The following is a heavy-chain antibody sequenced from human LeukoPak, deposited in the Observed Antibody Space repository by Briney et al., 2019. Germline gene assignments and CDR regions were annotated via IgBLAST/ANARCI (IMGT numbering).Heavy chain of an antibody. V-gene: IGHV3-23*01. J-gene: IGHJ6*02. CDR3: AKEAPGEGMDV. CDR1: GFTFNLCC. CDR2: ISGSGCST. D-gene: IGHD3-16*01. Sequence: PGGSLSLFCGACGFTFNLCCVSWARRAPGKGLEWVSDISGSGCSTFYADFVKGRFTISRDNSKNTLYLQMNSLRAEDTAVYYCAKEAPGEGMDVWGQGTTVTVPS.